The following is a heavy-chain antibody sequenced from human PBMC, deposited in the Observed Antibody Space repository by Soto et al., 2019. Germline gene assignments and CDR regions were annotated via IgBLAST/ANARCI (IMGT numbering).Heavy chain of an antibody. D-gene: IGHD3-16*01. Sequence: QITLNESGPALVKPTQTLTLTCTFSGFSLNTRDVGVGWIRQPPGKALEWLGVVYWDDDKTYSPSLKSRLTTTKATPKNQLVLRMTKMGPVDTATYYCAHCRGGVASFWGQGTLVTFSS. CDR2: VYWDDDK. CDR1: GFSLNTRDVG. V-gene: IGHV2-5*02. CDR3: AHCRGGVASF. J-gene: IGHJ4*02.